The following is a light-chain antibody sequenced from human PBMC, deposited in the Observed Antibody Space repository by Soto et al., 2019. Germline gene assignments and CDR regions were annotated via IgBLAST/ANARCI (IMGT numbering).Light chain of an antibody. V-gene: IGKV3D-15*01. CDR1: QSVGSK. J-gene: IGKJ1*01. CDR3: QQYNTWPRA. Sequence: EIVMTQSPATLSASPGERATLSCRASQSVGSKLAWYQQKPGQAPRLLIYGASTRATGIPARFSGSGSGTEFTLTINSLQSEDFAVYFCQQYNTWPRAFGQGTKVEIK. CDR2: GAS.